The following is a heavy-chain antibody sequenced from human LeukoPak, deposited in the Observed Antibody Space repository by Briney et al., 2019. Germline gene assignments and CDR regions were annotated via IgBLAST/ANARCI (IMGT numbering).Heavy chain of an antibody. CDR3: AKDRHIVVVTANDY. J-gene: IGHJ4*02. CDR1: GFTFSSYG. D-gene: IGHD2-21*02. V-gene: IGHV3-23*01. CDR2: ISGSGGST. Sequence: GGSLRLSCAASGFTFSSYGMHWVRQAPGKGLEWVSAISGSGGSTYYADSVKGRFTISRDNSKNTLYLQMNSLRAEDTAVYYCAKDRHIVVVTANDYWGQGTLVTVSS.